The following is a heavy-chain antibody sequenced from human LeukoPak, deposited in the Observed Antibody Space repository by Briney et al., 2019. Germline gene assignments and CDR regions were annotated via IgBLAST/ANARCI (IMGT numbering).Heavy chain of an antibody. V-gene: IGHV1-18*04. J-gene: IGHJ4*02. CDR2: ISAYNGNT. Sequence: ASVKVSCKASGYTFSNYIISWVRQAPGQGLEWMGCISAYNGNTNYAQKFQGRVTMTTDTSTSTAYTELRCLRSDDTAIYYCARDRSSSDYWGQGTLVTVSS. CDR1: GYTFSNYI. D-gene: IGHD3-10*01. CDR3: ARDRSSSDY.